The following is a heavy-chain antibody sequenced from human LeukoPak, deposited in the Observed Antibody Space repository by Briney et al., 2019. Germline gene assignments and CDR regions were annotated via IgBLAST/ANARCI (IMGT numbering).Heavy chain of an antibody. CDR1: GFTVSSNY. CDR3: AKDWGYCSSTSCRYYYYYGMDV. CDR2: IYSGGST. Sequence: GGSLRLSCAASGFTVSSNYMSWVRQAPEKGLEWVSVIYSGGSTYYADSVKGRFTISRDNSKNTLYLQMNSLRAEDTAVYYCAKDWGYCSSTSCRYYYYYGMDVWGQGTTVTVSS. D-gene: IGHD2-2*01. J-gene: IGHJ6*02. V-gene: IGHV3-53*01.